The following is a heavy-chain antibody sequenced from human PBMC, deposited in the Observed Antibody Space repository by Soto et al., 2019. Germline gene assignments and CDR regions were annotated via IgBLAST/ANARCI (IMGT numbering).Heavy chain of an antibody. D-gene: IGHD1-26*01. CDR1: GYTFTSYY. Sequence: QVQLVQSGAEVKKPGASVKVSCKASGYTFTSYYMHWVRQAPGQGLECMGIINPSGGSTSYAQKCQSRGTMTSDTSTSTVYMELSSLRSEDTAVYYCARGLGSQYYYGMDVWGQGTTVTVSS. CDR3: ARGLGSQYYYGMDV. CDR2: INPSGGST. J-gene: IGHJ6*02. V-gene: IGHV1-46*01.